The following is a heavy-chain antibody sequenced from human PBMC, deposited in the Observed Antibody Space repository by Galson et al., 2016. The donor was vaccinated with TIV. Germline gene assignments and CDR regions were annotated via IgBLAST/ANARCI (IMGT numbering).Heavy chain of an antibody. V-gene: IGHV4-34*08. CDR1: GFTFSYAW. Sequence: LRLSCAVSGFTFSYAWMTWIRQTPGKGLEWIGEVDHSGNTRYNPSLKSRVTISVDSSKNQFSLYLRSVTAADTAVYFCAKYVKRDFFSFFFGMDVWGQGTTVTVSS. J-gene: IGHJ6*02. D-gene: IGHD3-9*01. CDR2: VDHSGNT. CDR3: AKYVKRDFFSFFFGMDV.